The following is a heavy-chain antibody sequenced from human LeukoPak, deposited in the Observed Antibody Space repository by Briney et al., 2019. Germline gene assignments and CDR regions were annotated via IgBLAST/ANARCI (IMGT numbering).Heavy chain of an antibody. D-gene: IGHD6-13*01. CDR3: ATGAAAVAS. CDR1: GGSISSFY. CDR2: IYYSGST. V-gene: IGHV4-59*01. Sequence: NPSETLSLTCTVSGGSISSFYWSWIRQPPGKGLEWIGYIYYSGSTNYNPSLKSRVTISVDTSKNQFSLKLSSVTAADTAVYYCATGAAAVASWGQGTLVTVSS. J-gene: IGHJ5*02.